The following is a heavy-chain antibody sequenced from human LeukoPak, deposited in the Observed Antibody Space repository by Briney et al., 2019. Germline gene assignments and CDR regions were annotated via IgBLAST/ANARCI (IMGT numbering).Heavy chain of an antibody. D-gene: IGHD6-13*01. J-gene: IGHJ3*02. V-gene: IGHV4-34*01. CDR3: ARASNFPGRQLAPGDAFDI. Sequence: PSETLSLTCAVYGGSFSGYYWSWIRQPPGKGLGWLGGINHSGSTNYNPSLKSRVTISVDTSKNQFSLKLSSVTAADTAVYYCARASNFPGRQLAPGDAFDIWGQGTMVTVSS. CDR1: GGSFSGYY. CDR2: INHSGST.